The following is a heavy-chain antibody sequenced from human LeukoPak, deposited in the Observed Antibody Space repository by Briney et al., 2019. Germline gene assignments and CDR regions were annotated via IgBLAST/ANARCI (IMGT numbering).Heavy chain of an antibody. CDR3: ARDEVGATGDDAFDI. CDR1: GGSISSYY. CDR2: IYTSGST. J-gene: IGHJ3*02. Sequence: SETLSLTRTVSGGSISSYYWSWIRQPAGKGLEWIGRIYTSGSTNYNPSLKSRVTKSVDTSKNQFSLKLSSVTAADTAVYYCARDEVGATGDDAFDIWGQGTMVTVSS. V-gene: IGHV4-4*07. D-gene: IGHD1-26*01.